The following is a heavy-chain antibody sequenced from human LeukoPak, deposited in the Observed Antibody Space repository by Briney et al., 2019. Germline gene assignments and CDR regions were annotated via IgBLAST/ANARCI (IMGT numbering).Heavy chain of an antibody. J-gene: IGHJ4*02. CDR1: GFTFSSYA. CDR2: ISYDGSNK. Sequence: GGSLRLSCAASGFTFSSYAMHWVRQAPGKGLEWVAVISYDGSNKYYADSVKGRFTISRDNSKNTLYLQMNSLRAEDTAVYYCAKFYGYSYGSFDYWGQGTLVTVSS. V-gene: IGHV3-30*04. D-gene: IGHD5-18*01. CDR3: AKFYGYSYGSFDY.